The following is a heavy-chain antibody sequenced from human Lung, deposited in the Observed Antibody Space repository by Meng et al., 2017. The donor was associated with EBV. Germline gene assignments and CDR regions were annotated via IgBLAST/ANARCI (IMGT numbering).Heavy chain of an antibody. V-gene: IGHV3-23*01. CDR2: IIGGSDGYT. J-gene: IGHJ4*02. CDR3: TKDVAGGYNLHYFDY. Sequence: EXQLLEXXXGLVHPGXSLRLSXSSSGFSFNNYAMSWVRQAPGKGLEWVAAIIGGSDGYTYYADSVEGRFAISRDNSRNTLFLQMNSLRAEDTAVYYCTKDVAGGYNLHYFDYWGQGTVVTVSS. CDR1: GFSFNNYA. D-gene: IGHD5-24*01.